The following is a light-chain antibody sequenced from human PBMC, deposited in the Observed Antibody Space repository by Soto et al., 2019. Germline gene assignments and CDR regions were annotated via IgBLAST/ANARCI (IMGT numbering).Light chain of an antibody. J-gene: IGKJ1*01. V-gene: IGKV3-20*01. CDR3: QQYGSSST. Sequence: EIVLTHSPGTLSLSPGERATLSCRASQSVSNNYLAWFQQKPGQAPRLLIYGASSTATGIPDRFSGSGSGTDFTLTISRLEPDDFAVYYCQQYGSSSTFGQGTKVDI. CDR2: GAS. CDR1: QSVSNNY.